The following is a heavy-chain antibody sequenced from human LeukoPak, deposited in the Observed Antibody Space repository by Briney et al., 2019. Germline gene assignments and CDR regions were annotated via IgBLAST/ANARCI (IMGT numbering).Heavy chain of an antibody. J-gene: IGHJ4*02. D-gene: IGHD2-21*02. CDR1: GGSISSSYYY. CDR3: ARSLGAYCGGDCYSSLAY. V-gene: IGHV4-39*01. CDR2: IYYSGST. Sequence: PSETLSLTCTVSGGSISSSYYYWGWIRQPPGKGLEWIGSIYYSGSTYYSPSLKCRVTISVDTSNNQFSLKLSSVTAADTAVYYCARSLGAYCGGDCYSSLAYWGQGTLVTVSS.